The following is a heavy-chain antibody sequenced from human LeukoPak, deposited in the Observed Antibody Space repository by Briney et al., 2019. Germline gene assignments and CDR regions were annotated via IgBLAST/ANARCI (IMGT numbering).Heavy chain of an antibody. D-gene: IGHD3-10*01. CDR2: IRYDGSNK. J-gene: IGHJ3*01. CDR3: AKSRAPSADPDAFDV. CDR1: GFTFSSYG. V-gene: IGHV3-30*02. Sequence: GGSLRLSCAASGFTFSSYGMHWVRQAPGKGLEWVAFIRYDGSNKYYADSVKGRFTISRDNSKKSLYLQMNRLRTDDTAIYYCAKSRAPSADPDAFDVWGQGTLVTVSS.